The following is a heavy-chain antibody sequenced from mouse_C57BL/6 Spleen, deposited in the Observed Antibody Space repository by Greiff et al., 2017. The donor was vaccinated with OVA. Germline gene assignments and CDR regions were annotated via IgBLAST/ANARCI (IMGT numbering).Heavy chain of an antibody. J-gene: IGHJ2*01. CDR3: ARKTGY. CDR1: GYTFTSYW. V-gene: IGHV1-50*01. CDR2: IDPSDSYT. Sequence: QVQLQQPGAELVKPGASVKLSCKASGYTFTSYWMQWVKQRPGQGLEWIREIDPSDSYTNYNQKFKGKATLTVDTSSSTAYMQLSSLTSEDSAVYYCARKTGYWGQGTTLTVSS.